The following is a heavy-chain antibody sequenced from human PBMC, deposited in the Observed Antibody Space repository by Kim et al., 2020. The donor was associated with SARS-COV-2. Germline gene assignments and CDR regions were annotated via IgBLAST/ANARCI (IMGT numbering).Heavy chain of an antibody. CDR3: ARGLDLARFDL. V-gene: IGHV6-1*01. CDR2: LSSSSEWYT. CDR1: GESVSSNNAA. Sequence: SQTLSLTCVISGESVSSNNAAWNWIREGVSSGLVWLVALSSSSEWYTDYEVSVKSRISINPDTSKNQVSLKLNSVTPEDTAVYFCARGLDLARFDLWGQGILVTVTS. J-gene: IGHJ5*02. D-gene: IGHD3-3*01.